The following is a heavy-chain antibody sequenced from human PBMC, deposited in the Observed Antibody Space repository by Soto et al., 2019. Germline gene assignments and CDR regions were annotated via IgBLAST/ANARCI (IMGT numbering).Heavy chain of an antibody. Sequence: PGESLKISCKGSGYSFTSYWIGWVRQMPGKGLEWMGIIYPGDSDTRYSPSFQGQVTISADKSISTAYLQWSSLKASDTAMYYCARHGRAGIAARRVAFDFWGQGTMVTASS. CDR1: GYSFTSYW. J-gene: IGHJ3*01. CDR3: ARHGRAGIAARRVAFDF. D-gene: IGHD6-6*01. CDR2: IYPGDSDT. V-gene: IGHV5-51*01.